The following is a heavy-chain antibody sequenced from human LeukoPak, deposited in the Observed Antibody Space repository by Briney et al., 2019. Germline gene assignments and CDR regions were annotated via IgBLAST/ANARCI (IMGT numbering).Heavy chain of an antibody. CDR1: GGTFGSYA. CDR3: ARDLEGPYCGGDCYSNLGY. D-gene: IGHD2-21*01. J-gene: IGHJ4*02. CDR2: IIPIFGTA. Sequence: SVKVSCKASGGTFGSYAISWVRQAPGQGLEWMGGIIPIFGTANYAQKFQGRVTITADESTSTAYMELSSLRSEDTAVYYCARDLEGPYCGGDCYSNLGYWGQGTLVTVSS. V-gene: IGHV1-69*01.